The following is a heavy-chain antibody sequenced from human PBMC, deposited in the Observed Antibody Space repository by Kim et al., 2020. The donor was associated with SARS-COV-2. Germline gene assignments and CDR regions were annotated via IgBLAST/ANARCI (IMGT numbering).Heavy chain of an antibody. V-gene: IGHV6-1*01. CDR1: GDSVSSSSGT. J-gene: IGHJ4*02. CDR2: TYYRSTWYN. Sequence: SQTLSLTCAISGDSVSSSSGTWNWIRQSPSRGLEWLGRTYYRSTWYNDYGVSVKGRITISPDTSENQFSLHLNSVTPEDTAVYYCARETPTLLLYYDISGYFYYDYWGQGTLVTVSS. CDR3: ARETPTLLLYYDISGYFYYDY. D-gene: IGHD3-22*01.